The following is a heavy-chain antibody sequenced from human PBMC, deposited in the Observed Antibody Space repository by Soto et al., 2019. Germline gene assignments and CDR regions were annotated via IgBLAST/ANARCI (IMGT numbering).Heavy chain of an antibody. CDR3: AKDKYCRGGSCDWDYLDS. J-gene: IGHJ4*02. V-gene: IGHV3-9*01. CDR1: GFSFDDYA. CDR2: INWNSLKL. Sequence: EVQLVESGGGLVQPGGSLRLSCAASGFSFDDYAMHWVRQAPGKGLEWVSGINWNSLKLGYADSVKGRFTISRDNAKNSLYLQMNSLRPEVTALYYCAKDKYCRGGSCDWDYLDSWGQGTLVTVSS. D-gene: IGHD2-15*01.